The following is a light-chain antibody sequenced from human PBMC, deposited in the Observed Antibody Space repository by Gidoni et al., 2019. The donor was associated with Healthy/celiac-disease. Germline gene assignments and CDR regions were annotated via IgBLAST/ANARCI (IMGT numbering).Light chain of an antibody. CDR2: RNN. Sequence: QAGLTQPPSVSKGLRQTATLTCTWNSNNVGNQGAAWLQQHQGQPPKLLSYRNNNRPSGISERLSASRSGNTASLTITGLQPEDEADYYCSAWDSSLSAVVFGGGTKLTVL. J-gene: IGLJ2*01. CDR1: SNNVGNQG. V-gene: IGLV10-54*01. CDR3: SAWDSSLSAVV.